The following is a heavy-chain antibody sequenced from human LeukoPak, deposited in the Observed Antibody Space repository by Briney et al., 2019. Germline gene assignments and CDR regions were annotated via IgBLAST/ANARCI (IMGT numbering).Heavy chain of an antibody. D-gene: IGHD2-15*01. CDR3: AVRGYPSVFDI. CDR1: GGSISSSSYY. V-gene: IGHV4-39*01. Sequence: PSETLSLTCTVSGGSISSSSYYWGWIRQPPGKGLEWIGIIDYSGSTYYNPSLKSRVSISIDTSKNQFSLNLLSVPAADTGVYYSAVRGYPSVFDIWGQGTMVTVSS. CDR2: IDYSGST. J-gene: IGHJ3*02.